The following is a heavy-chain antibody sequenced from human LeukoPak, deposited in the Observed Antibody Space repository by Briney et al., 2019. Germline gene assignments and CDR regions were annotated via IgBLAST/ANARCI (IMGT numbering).Heavy chain of an antibody. CDR3: ARGTRYQLPRIRPCYYYYMDV. J-gene: IGHJ6*03. D-gene: IGHD2-2*01. CDR2: ISAYNGNT. V-gene: IGHV1-18*01. Sequence: ASVKVSCKASGYTFTSYGISWVRQAPGQGLEWMGWISAYNGNTNYAQKLQGRVTMTTDTSTSTAYMELRSLRSDDTAVYYCARGTRYQLPRIRPCYYYYMDVWGKGTTVTVSS. CDR1: GYTFTSYG.